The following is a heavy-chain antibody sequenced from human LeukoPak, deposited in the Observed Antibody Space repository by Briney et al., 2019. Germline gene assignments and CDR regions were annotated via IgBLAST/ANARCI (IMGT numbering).Heavy chain of an antibody. D-gene: IGHD3-9*01. V-gene: IGHV3-23*01. CDR3: ARDGDLTGYYNWFDP. J-gene: IGHJ5*02. CDR1: GFTFSTYA. CDR2: ISGSGANT. Sequence: GGSLRLSCAASGFTFSTYAMSWVRQAPGKGLEWVSTISGSGANTYYADSVRGRFTISRDNSKNTLYLHMNSLRAEDTAVYYCARDGDLTGYYNWFDPWGQGTLVTVSS.